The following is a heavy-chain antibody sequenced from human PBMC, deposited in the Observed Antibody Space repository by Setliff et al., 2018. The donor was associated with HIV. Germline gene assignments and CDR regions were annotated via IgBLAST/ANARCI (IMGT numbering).Heavy chain of an antibody. CDR1: GGSISGYY. CDR3: ARQSDSSGYFPSWYFDY. J-gene: IGHJ4*02. D-gene: IGHD3-22*01. CDR2: IFYSGST. Sequence: SSETLSLTCTVSGGSISGYYWSWLRQPPGKGLEWIGYIFYSGSTNYNPSLKSRVTISVDTSKNQFSLKLSSVTAADTAVYYCARQSDSSGYFPSWYFDYWAQGTLVTVSS. V-gene: IGHV4-59*08.